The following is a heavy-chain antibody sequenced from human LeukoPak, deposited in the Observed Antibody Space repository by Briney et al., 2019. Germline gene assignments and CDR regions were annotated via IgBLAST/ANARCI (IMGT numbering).Heavy chain of an antibody. V-gene: IGHV3-7*03. CDR2: IKQNGSEK. Sequence: PGGSLRLSCAASGFTFSSYWMSWVRQAPGKGLEWVANIKQNGSEKYYVDSVKGRFTISRDNAKNSLYLQMNSLRAEDTAVYYCATQSFNDDYGDYRLVYYFDYWGQGTLVTVSS. D-gene: IGHD4-17*01. J-gene: IGHJ4*02. CDR1: GFTFSSYW. CDR3: ATQSFNDDYGDYRLVYYFDY.